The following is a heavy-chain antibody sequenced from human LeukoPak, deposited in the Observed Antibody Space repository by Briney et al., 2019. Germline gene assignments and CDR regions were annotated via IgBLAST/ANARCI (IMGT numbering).Heavy chain of an antibody. V-gene: IGHV4-34*01. Sequence: PSETLSLTCAVYGGSFSGYYWSWIRQPPGKGLEWIGEINHSGSTNYNPSLKSRVTISVDTSKNQFSLKLSSVTAADTAVYYCARAGPWGVVVAATRGIDYWGQGTLVTVSS. D-gene: IGHD2-15*01. CDR1: GGSFSGYY. CDR3: ARAGPWGVVVAATRGIDY. J-gene: IGHJ4*02. CDR2: INHSGST.